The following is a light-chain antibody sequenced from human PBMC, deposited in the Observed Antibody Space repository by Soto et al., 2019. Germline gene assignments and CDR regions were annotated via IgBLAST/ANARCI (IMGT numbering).Light chain of an antibody. CDR1: SSDVGTYNL. V-gene: IGLV2-23*01. J-gene: IGLJ1*01. CDR2: EGS. Sequence: QSVLTQPASVSGSPGQSITISCTGTSSDVGTYNLVSWYQHHPGKAPKLMIYEGSKRPSGVSNRFSGSKSGNTASLTISGLQAEDEADYYCCSYGGSSTYVFGTGTKLTVL. CDR3: CSYGGSSTYV.